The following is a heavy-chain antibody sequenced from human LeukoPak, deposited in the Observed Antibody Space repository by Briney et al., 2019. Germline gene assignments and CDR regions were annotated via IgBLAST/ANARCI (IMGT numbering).Heavy chain of an antibody. CDR1: GYTFTNYV. Sequence: ASVEVCCKAAGYTFTNYVITWVRQAPGQGLEWMGGISAYNVNTNYAQQFQGRVTMTTDPTTPRAYMELRRPRSDATTIYYCARPDYDILTGPRMDVWGKGTTVTLSS. V-gene: IGHV1-18*04. CDR3: ARPDYDILTGPRMDV. J-gene: IGHJ6*04. CDR2: ISAYNVNT. D-gene: IGHD3-9*01.